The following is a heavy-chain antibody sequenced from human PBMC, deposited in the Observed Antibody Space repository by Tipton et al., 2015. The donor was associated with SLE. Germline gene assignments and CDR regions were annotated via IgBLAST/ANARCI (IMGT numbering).Heavy chain of an antibody. D-gene: IGHD4-17*01. CDR2: IYHSGST. Sequence: LRLSCAVSGYSISSGYYWGWIRQPPGKGLEWIGSIYHSGSTYYNPSLKSRVTISVDKSKNQFSLKLSSVTAADTAVYYCARGGFAVTTDYWGQGTLVTVSS. V-gene: IGHV4-38-2*01. CDR1: GYSISSGYY. CDR3: ARGGFAVTTDY. J-gene: IGHJ4*02.